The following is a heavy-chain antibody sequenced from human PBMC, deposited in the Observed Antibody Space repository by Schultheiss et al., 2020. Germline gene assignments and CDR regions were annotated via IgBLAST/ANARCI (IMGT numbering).Heavy chain of an antibody. CDR3: ARSGQWLGGLGYYYYYGMDV. Sequence: GGSLRLSCAASGFTFSSYAMSWVRQAPGKGLEWVSYISSSGSTIYYADSVKGRFTISRDNAKNSLYLQMNSLRAEDTAVYYCARSGQWLGGLGYYYYYGMDVWGQGTTVTVSS. CDR2: ISSSGSTI. J-gene: IGHJ6*02. CDR1: GFTFSSYA. D-gene: IGHD6-19*01. V-gene: IGHV3-48*03.